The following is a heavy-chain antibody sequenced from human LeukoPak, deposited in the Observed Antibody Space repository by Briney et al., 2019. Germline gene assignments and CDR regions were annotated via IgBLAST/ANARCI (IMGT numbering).Heavy chain of an antibody. V-gene: IGHV4-39*01. J-gene: IGHJ4*02. CDR3: ARHDEYSSNHVGLDY. Sequence: PSETLSLTCTVSGGSISSSSYYWGWIRQPPGKGLEWIGSIYYSGSTYYNPSLKRRVTISVDTSKNHFSLKLTSVTAADTAVYYCARHDEYSSNHVGLDYWGQGTLVTVSS. D-gene: IGHD6-13*01. CDR2: IYYSGST. CDR1: GGSISSSSYY.